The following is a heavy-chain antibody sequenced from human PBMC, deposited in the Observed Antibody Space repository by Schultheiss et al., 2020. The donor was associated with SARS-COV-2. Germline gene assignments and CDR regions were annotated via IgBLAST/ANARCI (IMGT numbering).Heavy chain of an antibody. J-gene: IGHJ4*02. CDR3: VYCTSVNCNKNKLDN. CDR2: INHSETT. V-gene: IGHV4-34*01. D-gene: IGHD2-8*02. Sequence: SQTLSLTCAVDGGSFSWFYGGWIRQLPGQGLQWIGEINHSETTIYNPSLKSQVTISADTSKKQFSLRLRSVTAADTAVYYCVYCTSVNCNKNKLDNWGQGALVKVSS. CDR1: GGSFSWFY.